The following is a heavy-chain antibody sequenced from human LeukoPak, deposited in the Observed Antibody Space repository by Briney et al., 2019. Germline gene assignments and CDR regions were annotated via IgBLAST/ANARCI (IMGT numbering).Heavy chain of an antibody. CDR1: GGSVSGYY. V-gene: IGHV4-34*01. CDR2: ISHSGST. Sequence: SETLFLTCAVSGGSVSGYYWSWIRQPPGKGPEWIGKISHSGSTNYNPSLKSRVTISVDTSTNQFSLNLSSVTAADTAVYYCARSANAFDIWGQGTMVTVSS. J-gene: IGHJ3*02. CDR3: ARSANAFDI.